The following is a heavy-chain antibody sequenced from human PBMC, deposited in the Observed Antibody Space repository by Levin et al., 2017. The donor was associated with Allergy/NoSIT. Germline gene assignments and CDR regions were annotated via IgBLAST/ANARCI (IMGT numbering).Heavy chain of an antibody. V-gene: IGHV4-31*03. CDR1: GGSISSGGYY. Sequence: LRLSCTVSGGSISSGGYYWSWIRQHPGKGLEWIGYIYYSGSTYYNPSLKSRVTISVDTSKNQFSLKLSSVTAADTAVYYWARDYSGYDLGNGAFDIWGQGTMVTVSS. CDR2: IYYSGST. CDR3: ARDYSGYDLGNGAFDI. J-gene: IGHJ3*02. D-gene: IGHD5-12*01.